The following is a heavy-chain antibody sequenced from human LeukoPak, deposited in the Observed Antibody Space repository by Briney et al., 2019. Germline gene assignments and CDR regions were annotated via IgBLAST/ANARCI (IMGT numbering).Heavy chain of an antibody. D-gene: IGHD3-10*01. J-gene: IGHJ4*02. CDR3: ARDRVVAYFDS. V-gene: IGHV3-23*01. CDR2: ISGSGGST. CDR1: GFTFSSYA. Sequence: GGSLRLSCAASGFTFSSYAMSWVRQAPGKGLEWVSAISGSGGSTYYADSVKGRFTISRDNSKNTLYLQMNSLRVEDTAVYYCARDRVVAYFDSWGQGTLVTVSS.